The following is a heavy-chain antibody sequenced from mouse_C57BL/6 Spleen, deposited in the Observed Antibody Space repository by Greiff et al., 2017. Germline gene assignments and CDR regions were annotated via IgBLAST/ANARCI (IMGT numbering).Heavy chain of an antibody. CDR3: ARRGGGSSLYYFDD. CDR2: IDPSDSYT. V-gene: IGHV1-69*01. Sequence: QVQLQQPGAELVMPGASVKLSCKASGYTFTSYWMHWVKQRPGQGLEWIGEIDPSDSYTNYNQKFKGKSTLTVDKSSSTAYMQLSSLTSEDSAVYYCARRGGGSSLYYFDDWGQGTTLTVSS. D-gene: IGHD1-1*01. J-gene: IGHJ2*01. CDR1: GYTFTSYW.